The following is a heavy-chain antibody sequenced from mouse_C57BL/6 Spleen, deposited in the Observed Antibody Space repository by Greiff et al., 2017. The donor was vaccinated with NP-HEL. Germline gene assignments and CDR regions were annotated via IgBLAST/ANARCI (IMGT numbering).Heavy chain of an antibody. V-gene: IGHV1-18*01. CDR3: AREKIYYYGSSHMDY. J-gene: IGHJ4*01. CDR2: INPNNGGT. CDR1: GYTFTDYN. D-gene: IGHD1-1*01. Sequence: EVQLQQSGPELVKPGASVKIPCKASGYTFTDYNMDWVKQSHGKSLEWIGDINPNNGGTIYNQKFKGKATLTVDKSSSTAYMELRSLTSEDTAVYYCAREKIYYYGSSHMDYWGQGTSVTVSS.